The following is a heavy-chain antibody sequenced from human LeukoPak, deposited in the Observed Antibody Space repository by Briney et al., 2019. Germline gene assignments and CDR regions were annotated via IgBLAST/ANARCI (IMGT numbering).Heavy chain of an antibody. CDR2: IIPIFGTA. Sequence: SVKVSCKASGGTFSSYAISWVRRAPGQGLEWMGGIIPIFGTANYAQKFQGRVTITADESTSTAYMELSSLRSEDTAVYYCARVGDSGYDVDYFDYWGQGTLVTVSS. CDR1: GGTFSSYA. D-gene: IGHD5-12*01. CDR3: ARVGDSGYDVDYFDY. J-gene: IGHJ4*02. V-gene: IGHV1-69*01.